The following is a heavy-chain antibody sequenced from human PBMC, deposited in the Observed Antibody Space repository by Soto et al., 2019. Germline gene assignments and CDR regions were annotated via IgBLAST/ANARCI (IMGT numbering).Heavy chain of an antibody. V-gene: IGHV1-69*01. J-gene: IGHJ5*02. CDR2: IIPIFGTA. Sequence: QVQLVQSGAEVKKPGSSVKVSFKASGGTFSSYAISWVRQAPGQGLEWMGGIIPIFGTANYAQKFQGRVTITADESTSTAYMELSSLRSEDTAVYYCARDLEIPAAPNGDNWFDPWGQGTLVTVSS. D-gene: IGHD6-13*01. CDR3: ARDLEIPAAPNGDNWFDP. CDR1: GGTFSSYA.